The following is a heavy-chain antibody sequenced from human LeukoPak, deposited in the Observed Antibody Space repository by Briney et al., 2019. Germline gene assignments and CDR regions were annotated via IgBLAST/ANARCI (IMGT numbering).Heavy chain of an antibody. D-gene: IGHD2-2*01. Sequence: SETLSLTCTVSGGSISSGGYYWSWIRLHPGKGLEWIGYIYYSGSTYYNPSLKSRVTISVDTSKNQFSLKLSSVTAADTAVYYCARSGSRGVPAAVPDYWGQGTLVTVSS. CDR1: GGSISSGGYY. CDR2: IYYSGST. J-gene: IGHJ4*02. CDR3: ARSGSRGVPAAVPDY. V-gene: IGHV4-31*03.